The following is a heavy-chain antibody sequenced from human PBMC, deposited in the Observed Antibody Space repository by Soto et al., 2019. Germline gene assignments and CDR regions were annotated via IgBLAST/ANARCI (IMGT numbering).Heavy chain of an antibody. V-gene: IGHV4-59*11. CDR2: VYYTGST. J-gene: IGHJ4*02. CDR1: GGSINNHY. CDR3: ARANWYSEY. Sequence: QVHLQESVPGLVKPSETLSLTCSVSGGSINNHYWSWIRQPPGKGLEWIGYVYYTGSTNYNPSLKSRVTMSVDKSKNQFSLNLTSLTAADTAIYYCARANWYSEYWGQGTLVTVSS. D-gene: IGHD7-27*01.